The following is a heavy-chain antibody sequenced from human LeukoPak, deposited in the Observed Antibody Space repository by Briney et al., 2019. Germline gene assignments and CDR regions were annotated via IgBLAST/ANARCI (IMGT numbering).Heavy chain of an antibody. CDR1: GGTIRSYY. J-gene: IGHJ4*02. V-gene: IGHV4-59*01. CDR3: ARGHNSGWYYFDY. D-gene: IGHD6-19*01. Sequence: PSETLSLTCTVSGGTIRSYYWNWIRQPPGKGLEWIGYIYYSGSTNYNPSVESRVTISVDTSKNQFSLKLSSVTAADTAVYYCARGHNSGWYYFDYWGQGTLVTVSS. CDR2: IYYSGST.